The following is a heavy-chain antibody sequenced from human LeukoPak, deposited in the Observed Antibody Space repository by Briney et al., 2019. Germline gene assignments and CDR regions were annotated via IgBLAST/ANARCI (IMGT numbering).Heavy chain of an antibody. Sequence: ASVKVSYKASGYTFTSYGISWVRQAPGQGLEWMGWISAYNDNTNYAQKLQGRVTMTTDTSTSTAYMELRSLRSGDTAVYYSARDGALGWFGELYVYWGQGTLVTVSS. D-gene: IGHD3-10*01. J-gene: IGHJ4*02. V-gene: IGHV1-18*04. CDR3: ARDGALGWFGELYVY. CDR2: ISAYNDNT. CDR1: GYTFTSYG.